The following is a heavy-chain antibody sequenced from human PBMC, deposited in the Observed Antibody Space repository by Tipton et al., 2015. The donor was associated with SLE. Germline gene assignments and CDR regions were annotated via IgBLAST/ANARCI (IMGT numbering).Heavy chain of an antibody. CDR3: ARGGDIYFYDGSGYRSDFDV. D-gene: IGHD3-22*01. CDR1: GDSISSGGYS. J-gene: IGHJ3*01. Sequence: TLSLTCDVSGDSISSGGYSWSWIRQPPGKGLEWIGNIYHGGSTYNPSLKSRLTISVDMSKNQFSLKLNSVAAADTAVYYCARGGDIYFYDGSGYRSDFDVWGQGTMVTVSS. V-gene: IGHV4-30-2*01. CDR2: IYHGGST.